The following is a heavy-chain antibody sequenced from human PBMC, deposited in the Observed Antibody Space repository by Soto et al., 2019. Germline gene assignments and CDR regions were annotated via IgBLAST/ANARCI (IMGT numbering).Heavy chain of an antibody. CDR1: GDSVTSRSYY. J-gene: IGHJ5*02. CDR2: IYYSGNI. CDR3: ARGNIAASGTKFDP. D-gene: IGHD6-13*01. V-gene: IGHV4-61*01. Sequence: QVQLQESGPGLVKPSETLSLTCTVSGDSVTSRSYYWTWVRQPPGKGLEWIGYIYYSGNINYNPSLTSRFTISVDTSTNQFSLKLTSVNAADTAIYYCARGNIAASGTKFDPWGQGILVTVSS.